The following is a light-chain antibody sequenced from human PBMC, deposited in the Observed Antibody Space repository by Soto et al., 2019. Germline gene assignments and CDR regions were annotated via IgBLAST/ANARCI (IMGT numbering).Light chain of an antibody. J-gene: IGKJ4*01. Sequence: EIVLKQSPGTLSLSPGERATLSCRASQSVSNYLAWYQQKPGQAPRLLIYDASNRAAGSPARLSGSGSGTAVTITISSRELEDVVVYYYQQQDNWSWLTFGGGTRVEIK. CDR3: QQQDNWSWLT. V-gene: IGKV3-11*01. CDR2: DAS. CDR1: QSVSNY.